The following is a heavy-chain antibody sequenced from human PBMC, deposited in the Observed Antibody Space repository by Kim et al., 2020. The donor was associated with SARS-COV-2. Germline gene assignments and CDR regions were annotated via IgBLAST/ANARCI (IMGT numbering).Heavy chain of an antibody. Sequence: SQTLSLTCTVSGGSISSYYWSWIRQPPGKGLEWIGYIYYSGSTNYNPSLKSRVTISVDTSKNQFSLKLSSVTAADTAVYYCARENEYSSGWYTTQRYWYFDLWGRGTLVTVSS. D-gene: IGHD6-19*01. CDR1: GGSISSYY. V-gene: IGHV4-59*01. J-gene: IGHJ2*01. CDR3: ARENEYSSGWYTTQRYWYFDL. CDR2: IYYSGST.